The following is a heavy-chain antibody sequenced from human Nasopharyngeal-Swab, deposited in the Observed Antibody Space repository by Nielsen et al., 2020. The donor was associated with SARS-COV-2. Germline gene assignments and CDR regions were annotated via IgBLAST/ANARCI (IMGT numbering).Heavy chain of an antibody. CDR1: GYSFTSYW. V-gene: IGHV5-51*01. D-gene: IGHD3-22*01. Sequence: GESLKISCKGSGYSFTSYWIDWVRQMPGKGLEWMGIIYPGDSDTRYSPSFQGQVTISADKSISTAYLQWSSLKASDTAMYYCARGGTRYYYDSSGYYYWGQGTLVTVSS. J-gene: IGHJ4*02. CDR2: IYPGDSDT. CDR3: ARGGTRYYYDSSGYYY.